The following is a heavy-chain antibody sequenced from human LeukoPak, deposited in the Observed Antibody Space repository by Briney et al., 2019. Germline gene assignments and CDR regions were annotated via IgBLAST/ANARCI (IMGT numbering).Heavy chain of an antibody. V-gene: IGHV3-66*02. D-gene: IGHD3-10*01. J-gene: IGHJ5*02. CDR1: GFTVSQNY. CDR3: ARDRAGTRAWVEFDP. Sequence: GGPLTLSCAASGFTVSQNYMSWVRQAPGGGLEWVSLIYADGTTHYADSVKGRFTISRDNSKNTVYLQMNSVRPEDAAVYYGARDRAGTRAWVEFDPWGQGTLVTVSS. CDR2: IYADGTT.